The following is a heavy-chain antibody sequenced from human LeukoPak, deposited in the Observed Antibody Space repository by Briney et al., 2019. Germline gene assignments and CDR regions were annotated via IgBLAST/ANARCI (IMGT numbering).Heavy chain of an antibody. CDR1: GGSINSYY. D-gene: IGHD5-12*01. CDR2: IYYSGST. Sequence: SETLSLTCTVSGGSINSYYWSWIRQPPGKGLEWIGYIYYSGSTNYNPSLKSRVTMSVDTADNQFSLKLTSVTAADTAVYYCARHVTRYGGPDFDYWGQGTLVTVAS. V-gene: IGHV4-59*08. CDR3: ARHVTRYGGPDFDY. J-gene: IGHJ4*02.